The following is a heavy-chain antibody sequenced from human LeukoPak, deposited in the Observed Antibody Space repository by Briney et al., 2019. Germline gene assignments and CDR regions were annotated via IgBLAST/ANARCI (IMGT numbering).Heavy chain of an antibody. D-gene: IGHD6-19*01. V-gene: IGHV1-69*02. CDR3: ARVATLYSSGVFNWFDP. J-gene: IGHJ5*02. CDR2: IIPILGIA. CDR1: GGTFSSYT. Sequence: SVKVSCKASGGTFSSYTISWVRQAPGQGLEWMGRIIPILGIANYAQKFQGRVTITADKSTSTAYMELSSLRSEDTAVYYCARVATLYSSGVFNWFDPWGQGTLVTVSS.